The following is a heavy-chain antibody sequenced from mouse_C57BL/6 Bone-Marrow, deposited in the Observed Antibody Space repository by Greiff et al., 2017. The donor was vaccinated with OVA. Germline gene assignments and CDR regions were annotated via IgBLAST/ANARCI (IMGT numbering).Heavy chain of an antibody. CDR1: GYTFTSYG. J-gene: IGHJ3*01. CDR3: ARVSSGGFAY. Sequence: VKLQESGAELARPGASVKLSCKASGYTFTSYGISWVKQRTGQGLEWIGEIYPRSGNTYYNEKFKGKATLTADKSSSTAYMELRSLTSEDSAVYFCARVSSGGFAYWGQGTLVTVSA. V-gene: IGHV1-81*01. CDR2: IYPRSGNT. D-gene: IGHD3-2*02.